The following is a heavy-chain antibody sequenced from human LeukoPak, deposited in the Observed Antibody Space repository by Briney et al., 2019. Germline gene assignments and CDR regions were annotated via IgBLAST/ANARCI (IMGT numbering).Heavy chain of an antibody. Sequence: SETLSLTCTVSGGSISSYYWSWIRQPPGKGLEWIGYIYYSGSTNYNPSLKSRVTISVDTSKNQFSLKLSSVTAADTALYYCARGMGYSSGWYYFDYWGQGTLVTVSS. CDR1: GGSISSYY. D-gene: IGHD6-19*01. V-gene: IGHV4-59*01. J-gene: IGHJ4*02. CDR3: ARGMGYSSGWYYFDY. CDR2: IYYSGST.